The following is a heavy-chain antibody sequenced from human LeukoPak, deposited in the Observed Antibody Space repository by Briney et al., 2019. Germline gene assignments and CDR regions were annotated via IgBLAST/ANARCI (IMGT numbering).Heavy chain of an antibody. J-gene: IGHJ4*02. Sequence: PSETLSLTCAVYGGSFSGYYWSWIRQPPGKGLEWIGEINHSGSTNYNPSLKSRVTISVDTSKNQFSLKLSSVTAADTAVYYCARTLGTFGGVTGPQLHYFDYWGQGTLVTVSS. CDR3: ARTLGTFGGVTGPQLHYFDY. D-gene: IGHD3-16*01. CDR1: GGSFSGYY. V-gene: IGHV4-34*01. CDR2: INHSGST.